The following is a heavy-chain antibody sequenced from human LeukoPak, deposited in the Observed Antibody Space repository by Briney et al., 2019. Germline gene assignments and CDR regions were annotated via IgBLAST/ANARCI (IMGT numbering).Heavy chain of an antibody. CDR2: IFYLGNT. J-gene: IGHJ4*02. Sequence: PSQTLSLTCTVSGGSISSGNYYWSWIRQPPGKGLEWIGYIFYLGNTYYTPSLKSRVTISVDTSKNQFSLKLSSVTAADTAVYYCARGSRGYSYGWGQGTLVTVSS. CDR3: ARGSRGYSYG. V-gene: IGHV4-30-4*01. CDR1: GGSISSGNYY. D-gene: IGHD5-18*01.